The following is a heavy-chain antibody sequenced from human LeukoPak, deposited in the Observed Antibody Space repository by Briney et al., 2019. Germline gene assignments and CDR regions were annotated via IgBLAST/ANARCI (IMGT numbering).Heavy chain of an antibody. CDR2: IYHSGST. CDR1: GGSISSSNW. CDR3: AREYCSGGSCYSDFDY. J-gene: IGHJ4*02. Sequence: PSETLSLTCAVSGGSISSSNWWSWVRQPPGKGLEWIGEIYHSGSTNYNPSLKSRVTISVDKSKNQFSLKLSSATAADTAVYYCAREYCSGGSCYSDFDYWGQGTLVTVSS. D-gene: IGHD2-15*01. V-gene: IGHV4-4*02.